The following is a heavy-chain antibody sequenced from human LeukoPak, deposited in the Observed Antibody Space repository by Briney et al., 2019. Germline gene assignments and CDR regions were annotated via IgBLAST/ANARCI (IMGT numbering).Heavy chain of an antibody. D-gene: IGHD5-18*01. Sequence: GASVKVSCKASGYTFTSYYMHWVRQAPGQGLEWMGIINPSGGGTSYAQKFQGRVTMTRDTSTSTVYMELSSLRSEDTAVYYCARPSTRGYSYEYFDYWGQGTLVTVSS. CDR2: INPSGGGT. J-gene: IGHJ4*02. V-gene: IGHV1-46*01. CDR3: ARPSTRGYSYEYFDY. CDR1: GYTFTSYY.